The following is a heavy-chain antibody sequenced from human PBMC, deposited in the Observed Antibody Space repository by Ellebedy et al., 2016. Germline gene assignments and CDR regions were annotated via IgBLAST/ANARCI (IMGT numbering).Heavy chain of an antibody. D-gene: IGHD3-22*01. J-gene: IGHJ4*02. V-gene: IGHV4-59*08. CDR3: ARLKYYYDSSGYYSYFDY. Sequence: SETLSLTCTVSGGSISSYYWSWIRQPPGKGLEWIGYIYYSGSTNYNPSLKSRVTISVDTSKNQFSLKLSSVTAADTAVYYCARLKYYYDSSGYYSYFDYWGQGTLVTVSS. CDR2: IYYSGST. CDR1: GGSISSYY.